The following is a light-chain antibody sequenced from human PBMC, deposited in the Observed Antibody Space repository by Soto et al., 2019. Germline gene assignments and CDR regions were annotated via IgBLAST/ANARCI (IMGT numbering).Light chain of an antibody. J-gene: IGKJ4*01. CDR2: DAT. CDR1: QSVSSF. Sequence: EIVLTQSPATLSLSPGESATLSCRTSQSVSSFLGWYQQKLGQSPRLLIYDATHRATGIPARFSGSGVGRNFILTISSLEPEDSAVYYCQQRINWPLTFGGGTRVEIK. CDR3: QQRINWPLT. V-gene: IGKV3-11*02.